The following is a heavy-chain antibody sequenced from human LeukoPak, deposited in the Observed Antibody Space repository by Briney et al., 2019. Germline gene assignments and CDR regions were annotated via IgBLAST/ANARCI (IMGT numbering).Heavy chain of an antibody. V-gene: IGHV1-2*04. Sequence: ASVKVSCKASGYTFTGYYMRWVRQAPGQGLEWMGWINPNSGGTNYAQKFQGWVTMTRDTSISTAYMELIRLRSDDTAVYYCARGGSSGYYYGSDYWGQGTLVTVSS. CDR2: INPNSGGT. J-gene: IGHJ4*02. D-gene: IGHD3-22*01. CDR3: ARGGSSGYYYGSDY. CDR1: GYTFTGYY.